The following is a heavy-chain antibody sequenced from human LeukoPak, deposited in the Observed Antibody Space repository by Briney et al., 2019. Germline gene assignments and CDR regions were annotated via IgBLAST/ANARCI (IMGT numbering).Heavy chain of an antibody. CDR2: IYYTRST. CDR3: ARGVAMIVVVIHDWYFDL. D-gene: IGHD3-22*01. V-gene: IGHV4-39*01. Sequence: TSSETLSLTCTVSGVSISSSSYYWGWIRQPPGKGLEWIGSIYYTRSTYYNPSLKSRVTISVDTSKNQFSLKLTSVTAADTAVYYCARGVAMIVVVIHDWYFDLWGRGTLVTVSS. CDR1: GVSISSSSYY. J-gene: IGHJ2*01.